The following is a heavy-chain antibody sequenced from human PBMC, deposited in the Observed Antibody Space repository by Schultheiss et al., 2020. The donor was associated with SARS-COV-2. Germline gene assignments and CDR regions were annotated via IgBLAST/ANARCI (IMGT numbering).Heavy chain of an antibody. V-gene: IGHV4-34*01. Sequence: SETLSLTCAVYGGSFSGYYWSWIRQPPGKGLEWIGEINHSGSTNYNPSLKSRVTISVDTSKNQFSLKLSSVTAADTAVYYCALYNWNDASGAAGMDVWGQGSTVTVSS. CDR1: GGSFSGYY. CDR3: ALYNWNDASGAAGMDV. D-gene: IGHD1-20*01. CDR2: INHSGST. J-gene: IGHJ6*02.